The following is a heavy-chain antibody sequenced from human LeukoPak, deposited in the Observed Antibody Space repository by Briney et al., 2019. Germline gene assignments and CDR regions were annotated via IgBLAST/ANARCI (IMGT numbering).Heavy chain of an antibody. CDR2: INAGNGNT. D-gene: IGHD6-13*01. J-gene: IGHJ4*02. Sequence: ASVKVSCKASGYTFTSYTMHWARQAPGQRLEWMGWINAGNGNTKSSQKFQGRVTITRDTSATTAYMELSSLRSEDTAVYYCARGGSLDYWGQGTLVTVSS. CDR3: ARGGSLDY. CDR1: GYTFTSYT. V-gene: IGHV1-3*01.